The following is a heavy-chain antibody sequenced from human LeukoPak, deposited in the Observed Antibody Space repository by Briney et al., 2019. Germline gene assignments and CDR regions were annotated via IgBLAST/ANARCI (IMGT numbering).Heavy chain of an antibody. V-gene: IGHV1-46*01. D-gene: IGHD3-10*01. CDR2: INPSGGST. Sequence: ASVTVSFTSSAYTFTIYYMHWVRQAPGQGIEWMRIINPSGGSTSYGQKFQGRVTMTRDMSTSTVYMELSSLRSEDTAVYYCARDTMVRGVSPTPHNWFDPWGQGTLVTVSS. J-gene: IGHJ5*02. CDR3: ARDTMVRGVSPTPHNWFDP. CDR1: AYTFTIYY.